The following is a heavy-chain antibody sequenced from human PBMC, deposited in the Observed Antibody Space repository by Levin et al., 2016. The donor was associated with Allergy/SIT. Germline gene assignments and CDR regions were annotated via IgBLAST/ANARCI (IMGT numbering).Heavy chain of an antibody. J-gene: IGHJ5*02. CDR3: AKGNLLWFGYEGFDP. CDR1: GFTVSSNY. CDR2: IYSGGST. D-gene: IGHD3-10*01. V-gene: IGHV3-66*02. Sequence: GESLKISCAASGFTVSSNYMSWVRQAPGKGLEWVSVIYSGGSTYYADSVKGRFTISRDNSKNTLYLQMNSLRAEDTAVYYCAKGNLLWFGYEGFDPWGQGTLVTVSS.